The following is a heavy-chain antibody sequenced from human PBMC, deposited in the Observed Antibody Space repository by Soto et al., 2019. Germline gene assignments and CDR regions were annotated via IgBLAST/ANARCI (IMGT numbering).Heavy chain of an antibody. J-gene: IGHJ6*03. Sequence: ASVKVSCKVSGYTLTELSMHWVRQAPGKGLEWKGGFDPEDGETIYAQKFQGRVTMTKDTSTSTAYMELRSLRSDDTAVYYCARQWDLGELSPHYYYYMDVWGKGTTVTVSS. CDR3: ARQWDLGELSPHYYYYMDV. V-gene: IGHV1-24*01. CDR2: FDPEDGET. D-gene: IGHD3-16*02. CDR1: GYTLTELS.